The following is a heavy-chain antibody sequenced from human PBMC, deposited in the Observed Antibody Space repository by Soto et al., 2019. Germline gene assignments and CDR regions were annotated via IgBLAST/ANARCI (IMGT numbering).Heavy chain of an antibody. D-gene: IGHD6-19*01. J-gene: IGHJ5*02. CDR1: GFSFRDYD. CDR3: VRVEGIAVTT. V-gene: IGHV3-30*03. CDR2: ISYNGNDK. Sequence: QVQLVESGGGVVQPGRSLRLSCVVSGFSFRDYDMNWVRQVPGKGLEWVAVISYNGNDKYYADSVKGRFTLSRDTSKNTLYLQMNSLRAEDTAVYYCVRVEGIAVTTWCQGTLVTVSS.